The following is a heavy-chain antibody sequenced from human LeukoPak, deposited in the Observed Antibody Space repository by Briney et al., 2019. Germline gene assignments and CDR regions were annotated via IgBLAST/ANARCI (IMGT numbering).Heavy chain of an antibody. V-gene: IGHV1-8*02. CDR3: ARGSGYSSGWYVYLFDYNVFFDY. D-gene: IGHD6-19*01. CDR2: INPNSGDT. J-gene: IGHJ4*02. CDR1: GYTFIAYY. Sequence: GASVKVSCKASGYTFIAYYMHWVRQAPGQGPEWMGWINPNSGDTKYAQKFQGRVTMTRNTSISTAYMELSSLRSEDTAVYYCARGSGYSSGWYVYLFDYNVFFDYWGQGTLVTVSS.